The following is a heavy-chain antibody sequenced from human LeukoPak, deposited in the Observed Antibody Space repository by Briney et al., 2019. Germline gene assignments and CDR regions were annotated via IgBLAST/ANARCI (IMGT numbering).Heavy chain of an antibody. Sequence: GGSLRLSCAASGFTFSSYAMHWVRQAPGKGLEWVAVISYDGSNKYYADSVKGRFTISRDNSKNTLYLQMNSLRAEDTAVYYCARVAPGGGGSYPGAFDIWGQGTMVTVSS. V-gene: IGHV3-30*01. CDR2: ISYDGSNK. D-gene: IGHD2-2*02. CDR1: GFTFSSYA. J-gene: IGHJ3*02. CDR3: ARVAPGGGGSYPGAFDI.